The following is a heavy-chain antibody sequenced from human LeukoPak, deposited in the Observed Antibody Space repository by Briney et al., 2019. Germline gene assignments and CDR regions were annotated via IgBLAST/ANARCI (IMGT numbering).Heavy chain of an antibody. D-gene: IGHD6-13*01. V-gene: IGHV4-4*07. CDR3: ARDLGYSSSWPYNWFDP. CDR1: GGSFSSYY. J-gene: IGHJ5*02. CDR2: IYASGST. Sequence: SETLSLTCTVSGGSFSSYYWSWIRQPAGKGLEWIGRIYASGSTNYNSSLKSRVTMSVDTSKNQVSLKLSSMTAADTAVYYCARDLGYSSSWPYNWFDPWGQGTLVTVSS.